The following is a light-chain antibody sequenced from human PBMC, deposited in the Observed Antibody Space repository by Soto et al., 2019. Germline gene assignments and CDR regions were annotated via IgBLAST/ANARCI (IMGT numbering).Light chain of an antibody. Sequence: QSVLTQPASVSGSPGQSITISCTGTSSDVGGYNYVSWYQQHPGKAPKLMIYDVSNRPSGVSNRFSGSKSGNTASLTISGLQAEDEADYYCSSYTSSIYLLSLFGTGTNVTGL. CDR2: DVS. V-gene: IGLV2-14*01. CDR1: SSDVGGYNY. J-gene: IGLJ1*01. CDR3: SSYTSSIYLLSL.